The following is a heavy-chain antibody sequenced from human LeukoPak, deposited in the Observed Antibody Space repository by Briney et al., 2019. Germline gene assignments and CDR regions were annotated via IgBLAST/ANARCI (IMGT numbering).Heavy chain of an antibody. CDR1: GFTFSDHY. Sequence: PGGSLRLSCAASGFTFSDHYMDWVRQAPGKGLEWVGRTRNKANSYTTEYAASVKGRFTISRDDSKNSLYLQMNSLKTEDTAVYYCARAYCGGDCYAFDFWGQGTMVTVSS. V-gene: IGHV3-72*01. J-gene: IGHJ3*01. D-gene: IGHD2-21*02. CDR3: ARAYCGGDCYAFDF. CDR2: TRNKANSYTT.